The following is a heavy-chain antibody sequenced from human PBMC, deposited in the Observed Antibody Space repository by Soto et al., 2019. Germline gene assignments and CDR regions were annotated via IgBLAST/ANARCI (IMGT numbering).Heavy chain of an antibody. D-gene: IGHD3-3*01. CDR3: ARDPHEYWTSYWFDP. V-gene: IGHV1-18*01. J-gene: IGHJ5*02. Sequence: ASVKVSCKDSGYTFNIYGIHWVRQAPGQGLELMGWISESDGKTTYAEKFQGRVTMTTDASTSTAYMELRSLRSDDTAVYYCARDPHEYWTSYWFDPWG. CDR2: ISESDGKT. CDR1: GYTFNIYG.